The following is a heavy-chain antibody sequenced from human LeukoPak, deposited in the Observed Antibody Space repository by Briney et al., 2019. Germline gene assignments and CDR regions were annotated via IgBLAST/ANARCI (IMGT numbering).Heavy chain of an antibody. CDR3: ARIGVAAVAAFDY. D-gene: IGHD6-19*01. J-gene: IGHJ4*02. CDR2: IYYSGST. CDR1: GGSISSYY. Sequence: SETLSLTCTVFGGSISSYYWSWIRQPPGKGLEWIGYIYYSGSTNYNPSLKSRVTISVDTSKNQFSLKLSSVTAADTAVYYCARIGVAAVAAFDYWGQGTLVTVSS. V-gene: IGHV4-59*01.